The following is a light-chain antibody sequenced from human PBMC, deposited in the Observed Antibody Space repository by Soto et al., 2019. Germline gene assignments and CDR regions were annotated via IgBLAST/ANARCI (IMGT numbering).Light chain of an antibody. CDR2: GNS. CDR1: SSNIGAGYD. CDR3: QSYDSSHHVV. Sequence: QLVLTQPPSVSGAPGQRVTISCTGSSSNIGAGYDVHWYQQLPGTAPKLLIYGNSNRPSGVPDRFSGSKSGTSASLAITGLQAEDEADYYCQSYDSSHHVVFGGGTQLTVL. J-gene: IGLJ2*01. V-gene: IGLV1-40*01.